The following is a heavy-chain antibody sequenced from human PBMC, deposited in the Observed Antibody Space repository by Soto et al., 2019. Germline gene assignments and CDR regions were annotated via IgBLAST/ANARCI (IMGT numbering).Heavy chain of an antibody. CDR1: GGSISSHY. V-gene: IGHV4-59*08. CDR2: IYYSGST. Sequence: QVQLQESGPGLVKPSETLSLTCTVSGGSISSHYWSWIRQPPGKGLEWIGYIYYSGSTNYNPSLKSRVTISVDTSKNQFSLKLSSVTAADTAVYYCARRYGDYFDYWGQGTLVTVSS. D-gene: IGHD4-17*01. CDR3: ARRYGDYFDY. J-gene: IGHJ4*02.